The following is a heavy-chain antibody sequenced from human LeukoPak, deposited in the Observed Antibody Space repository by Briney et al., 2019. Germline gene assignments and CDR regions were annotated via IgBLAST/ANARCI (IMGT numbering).Heavy chain of an antibody. J-gene: IGHJ4*02. Sequence: SETLSLTCTVSGGSISSYYWSWIRQPPGKGLEWIGYIYYSGSTNYNPSLKSRVTISVDTSKNQFSLKLSSVTAADTAVYYCARAIGYGYTFDHWGQGTLVTVSS. CDR1: GGSISSYY. V-gene: IGHV4-59*01. D-gene: IGHD5-18*01. CDR2: IYYSGST. CDR3: ARAIGYGYTFDH.